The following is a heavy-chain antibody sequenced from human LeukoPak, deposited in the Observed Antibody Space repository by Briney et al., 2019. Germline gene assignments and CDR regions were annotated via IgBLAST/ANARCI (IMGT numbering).Heavy chain of an antibody. V-gene: IGHV4-59*01. CDR3: ASEESSSFTSYFQH. CDR1: GGSISSYY. J-gene: IGHJ1*01. CDR2: IYYSGST. D-gene: IGHD6-6*01. Sequence: SETLSLTCTVSGGSISSYYWSWIRQPPGKGLEWIGYIYYSGSTNYNPSLKSRVTISVDTSKNQFSLKVKSVSAADTAIYYCASEESSSFTSYFQHWGQGTLVTASS.